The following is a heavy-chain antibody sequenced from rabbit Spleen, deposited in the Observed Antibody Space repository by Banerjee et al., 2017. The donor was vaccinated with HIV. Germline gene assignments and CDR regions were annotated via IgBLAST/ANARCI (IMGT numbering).Heavy chain of an antibody. V-gene: IGHV1S47*01. Sequence: EESGGGLVQPGGSLKLSCKASGFDFSKYGVSWVRQAPGKGLEWIGYIDLVFGTTYYATWANGRFTISSHNAQNTLYLQLNSLTAADTATYFCVRGYSSSSSGGFSRLDLWGPGTLVTVS. CDR3: VRGYSSSSSGGFSRLDL. J-gene: IGHJ3*01. CDR1: GFDFSKYG. D-gene: IGHD1-1*01. CDR2: IDLVFGTT.